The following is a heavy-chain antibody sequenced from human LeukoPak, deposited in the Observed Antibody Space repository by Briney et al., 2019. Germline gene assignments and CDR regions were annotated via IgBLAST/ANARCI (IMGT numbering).Heavy chain of an antibody. J-gene: IGHJ4*02. D-gene: IGHD2-15*01. Sequence: GGSLRLSCAACGFSFSSYDMSWVRQAPGKGLEWVSSICASASGTYYAGSVKGRFTISRDNSKNTLDLQMNNLRAEDTAVYYCAKAGGGSCHSSLDFWGQGNLVTVSS. CDR3: AKAGGGSCHSSLDF. CDR2: ICASASGT. CDR1: GFSFSSYD. V-gene: IGHV3-23*01.